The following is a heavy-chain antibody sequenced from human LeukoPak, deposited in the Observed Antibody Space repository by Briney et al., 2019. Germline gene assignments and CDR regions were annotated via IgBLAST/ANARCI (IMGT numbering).Heavy chain of an antibody. V-gene: IGHV3-23*01. Sequence: GGSLRLSCAASGFTFTTSGMHWVRQAPGKGLEWVSAISGSGGSTYYADSVKGRFTTSRDNAKNTLYLQMNSLRAEDTAVYYCTRDMTYGMDVWGQGTTVTVSS. CDR3: TRDMTYGMDV. CDR2: ISGSGGST. J-gene: IGHJ6*02. CDR1: GFTFTTSG. D-gene: IGHD2-15*01.